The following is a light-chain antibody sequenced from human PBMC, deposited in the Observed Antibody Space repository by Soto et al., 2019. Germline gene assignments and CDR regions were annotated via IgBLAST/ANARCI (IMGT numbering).Light chain of an antibody. Sequence: DIVMTQSPDSLAVSLGERATINCKSSQSVLYSSNNKNYLAWYQQKPGQPPKLLIYWASTRESGVPDRFSGSGSGTDFTLTISSLQAEDVAVYYCQQYYSTRWGFGQGTKVEIK. V-gene: IGKV4-1*01. J-gene: IGKJ1*01. CDR2: WAS. CDR1: QSVLYSSNNKNY. CDR3: QQYYSTRWG.